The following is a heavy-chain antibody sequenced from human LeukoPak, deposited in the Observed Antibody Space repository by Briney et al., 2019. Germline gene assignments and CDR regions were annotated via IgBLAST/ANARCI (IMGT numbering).Heavy chain of an antibody. CDR2: INPNSGDT. CDR3: AKSSPTKGGELSPFDY. J-gene: IGHJ4*02. D-gene: IGHD3-16*02. V-gene: IGHV1-2*02. Sequence: GASVKVSCKASGYTFTSYGISWVRQAPGQGLEWMGWINPNSGDTKYAQKFQGRVTMTRDTSISTAYMELSRLTSDDTVVYYCAKSSPTKGGELSPFDYWGQGTLVTVSS. CDR1: GYTFTSYG.